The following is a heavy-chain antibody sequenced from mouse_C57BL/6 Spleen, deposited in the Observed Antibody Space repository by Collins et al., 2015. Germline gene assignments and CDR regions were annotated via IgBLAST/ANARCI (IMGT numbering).Heavy chain of an antibody. CDR1: GYTFTDYN. CDR2: IYPYNGGT. CDR3: ARCYGSSAWFAY. Sequence: EVQLQQSGPELVKPGASVKISCKASGYTFTDYNMHWVKQSHGKSLEWIGYIYPYNGGTGYNQKFKSKATLTVDNSSSTAYMELRSLTSEDSAVYYCARCYGSSAWFAYWGQGTLVTVSA. J-gene: IGHJ3*01. D-gene: IGHD1-1*01. V-gene: IGHV1S29*02.